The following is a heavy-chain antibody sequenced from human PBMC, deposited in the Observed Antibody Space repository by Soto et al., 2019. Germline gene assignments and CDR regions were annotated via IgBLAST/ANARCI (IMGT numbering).Heavy chain of an antibody. CDR1: GYSFTTSG. V-gene: IGHV1-18*01. J-gene: IGHJ4*02. Sequence: QAQLVQSGAEVREPGASVKVSCKASGYSFTTSGITWVRQAPGQGLEWMGWISTYNGNTNYAQKLKDRVTLTTDTSTSKAYMELRSLRSDDTAVYYCARRLCGDYDYWGQGTLVTVSS. CDR2: ISTYNGNT. CDR3: ARRLCGDYDY. D-gene: IGHD4-17*01.